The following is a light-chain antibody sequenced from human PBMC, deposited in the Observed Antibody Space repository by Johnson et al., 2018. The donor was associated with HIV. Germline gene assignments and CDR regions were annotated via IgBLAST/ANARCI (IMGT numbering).Light chain of an antibody. Sequence: QSVLTQPPSVSAAPGQKVTISCSGSSSNIGNNYVSWYQQLPGTAPKLLIYSNNQRPSGVPDRFSGSQSGTSASLAISGLQLEDEADYYCAAWDDSLNGYVFGTETKVTVL. CDR3: AAWDDSLNGYV. CDR1: SSNIGNNY. V-gene: IGLV1-44*01. J-gene: IGLJ1*01. CDR2: SNN.